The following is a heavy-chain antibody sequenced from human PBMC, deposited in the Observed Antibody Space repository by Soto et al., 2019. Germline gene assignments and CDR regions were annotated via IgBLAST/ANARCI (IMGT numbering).Heavy chain of an antibody. CDR3: AKNQGVELVPLATVDWFDP. J-gene: IGHJ5*02. V-gene: IGHV3-30*04. CDR1: GFAIRSNA. CDR2: ISFEGSYK. D-gene: IGHD1-26*01. Sequence: QVQLVESGGGVVQPGRSLRLSCEASGFAIRSNAIHWVRQAPGKGLEWVAVISFEGSYKYYADSVKGRFTVSRDNSKSTVYLELNNLSAEDTAVYHCAKNQGVELVPLATVDWFDPWGQGSVVTVSS.